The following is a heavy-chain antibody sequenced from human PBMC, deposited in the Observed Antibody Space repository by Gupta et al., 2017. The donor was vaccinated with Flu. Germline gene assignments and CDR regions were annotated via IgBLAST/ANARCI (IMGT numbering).Heavy chain of an antibody. J-gene: IGHJ6*03. D-gene: IGHD1-7*01. CDR2: ISNDGDKT. CDR3: AKTGTTGYFYMDV. V-gene: IGHV3-33*05. Sequence: VRQAPRKGVELVAMISNDGDKTSYVDSVKGRFTVSRDNSRDTLYLQMNSLTDDDTAVYYCAKTGTTGYFYMDVWGNGTTVIVSS.